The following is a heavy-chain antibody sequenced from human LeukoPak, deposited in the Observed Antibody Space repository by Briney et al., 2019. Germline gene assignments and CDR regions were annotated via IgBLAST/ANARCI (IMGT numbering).Heavy chain of an antibody. J-gene: IGHJ4*02. D-gene: IGHD1/OR15-1a*01. Sequence: HPGGSLRLSCVASGFTFSNYAISWVRQTPGKGPEWVSGIRSSGDSTYYADSVKGRFTISRDNSKNTLYLQMNSLRAEDTALYYCAKGNWNKLEVFDYCGQGILVTVSS. V-gene: IGHV3-23*01. CDR3: AKGNWNKLEVFDY. CDR1: GFTFSNYA. CDR2: IRSSGDST.